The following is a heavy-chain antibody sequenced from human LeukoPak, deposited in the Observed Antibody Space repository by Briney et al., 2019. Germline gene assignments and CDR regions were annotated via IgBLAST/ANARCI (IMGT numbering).Heavy chain of an antibody. J-gene: IGHJ4*02. CDR1: GGSISSYY. CDR2: IYYSGST. CDR3: ARRSGIYDSSGGLDY. D-gene: IGHD3-22*01. V-gene: IGHV4-59*08. Sequence: PSETLSLTCTVSGGSISSYYWSWIRQPPGKGLEWIGCIYYSGSTNYNPSLKSRVTISVDTSKNQFSLKLSSVTAADTAVYYCARRSGIYDSSGGLDYWGQGTLVTVSS.